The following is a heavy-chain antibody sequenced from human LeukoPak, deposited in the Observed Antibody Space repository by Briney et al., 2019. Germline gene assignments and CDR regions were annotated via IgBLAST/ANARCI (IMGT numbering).Heavy chain of an antibody. J-gene: IGHJ4*02. CDR1: GFTFSSYS. CDR3: AKVISGWYRGGLDY. Sequence: PGGSLRLSCAASGFTFSSYSMSWVRQAPGKGLEWVSAISGSGGSTYYADSVKGRFTISRDNSKNTLYLQMNSLRAEDTAVYYCAKVISGWYRGGLDYWGQGTLVTVSS. CDR2: ISGSGGST. V-gene: IGHV3-23*01. D-gene: IGHD6-19*01.